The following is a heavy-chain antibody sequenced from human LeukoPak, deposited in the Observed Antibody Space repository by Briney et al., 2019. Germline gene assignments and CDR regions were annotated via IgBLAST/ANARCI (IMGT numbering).Heavy chain of an antibody. CDR2: IYTSGST. V-gene: IGHV4-59*10. CDR1: GGSFSGYY. CDR3: ARGLYSNYSRYYFDY. D-gene: IGHD4-11*01. J-gene: IGHJ4*02. Sequence: PSETLSLTCAVYGGSFSGYYWSWIRQPAGKGLEWIGRIYTSGSTNYNPSLKSRVTMSVDTSKNQFSLKLSSVTAADTAVYYCARGLYSNYSRYYFDYWGQGTLVTVSS.